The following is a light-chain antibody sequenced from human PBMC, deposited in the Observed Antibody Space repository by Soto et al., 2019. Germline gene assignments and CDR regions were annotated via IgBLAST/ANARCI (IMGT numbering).Light chain of an antibody. CDR1: SSDVGGYHY. CDR3: SSYSSSNTLYD. J-gene: IGLJ1*01. CDR2: DVR. V-gene: IGLV2-14*01. Sequence: ALTQPASVTGSPGQSITISCTGTSSDVGGYHYVSRYQQLPGTAPKLLIYDVRNRSSGVANRFSGSKYGNTASLTISGLQAEDEADYSCSSYSSSNTLYDFGSGSKVTGL.